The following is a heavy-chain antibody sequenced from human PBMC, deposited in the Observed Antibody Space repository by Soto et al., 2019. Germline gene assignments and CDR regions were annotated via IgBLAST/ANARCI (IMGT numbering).Heavy chain of an antibody. Sequence: QITLKESGPTLVKPTQTLTLTCTFSGFSLTTHGRGVGWIRQPPGEALEWRALIYGNDEKDYNSYLRDRLTITADSSKNQVVLTMTNMDPVDTAASYCAHRGAFGDHSFFGYWGQGTLVSVSS. CDR1: GFSLTTHGRG. CDR3: AHRGAFGDHSFFGY. J-gene: IGHJ4*02. CDR2: IYGNDEK. V-gene: IGHV2-5*01. D-gene: IGHD4-17*01.